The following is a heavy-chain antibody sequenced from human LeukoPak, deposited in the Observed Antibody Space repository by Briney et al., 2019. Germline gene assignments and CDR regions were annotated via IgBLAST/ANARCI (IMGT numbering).Heavy chain of an antibody. CDR1: GGSFSGYY. D-gene: IGHD5-12*01. CDR3: ARGGRYSGYSEDFDY. J-gene: IGHJ4*02. CDR2: INHSGST. V-gene: IGHV4-34*01. Sequence: SETLSLTCAVYGGSFSGYYWSWIRQPPGKGLVWIGEINHSGSTNYNPSLKSRVTISVDTSKNQFSLKLSSVTAADTAVYYCARGGRYSGYSEDFDYWGQGTLVTVSS.